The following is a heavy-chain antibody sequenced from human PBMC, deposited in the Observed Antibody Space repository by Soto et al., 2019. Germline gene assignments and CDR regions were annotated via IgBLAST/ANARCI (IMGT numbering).Heavy chain of an antibody. D-gene: IGHD5-18*01. CDR2: ISAYNGNT. J-gene: IGHJ6*02. CDR3: ARDAYTAMTYYYYYYGMDV. Sequence: GASVKVSCKASGYTFTSYGISWVRQAPGQGLEWMGWISAYNGNTNYAQKLQGRVTMTTDTSTSTAYMELRSLRSDGTAVYYCARDAYTAMTYYYYYYGMDVWGQGTTVTVSS. V-gene: IGHV1-18*01. CDR1: GYTFTSYG.